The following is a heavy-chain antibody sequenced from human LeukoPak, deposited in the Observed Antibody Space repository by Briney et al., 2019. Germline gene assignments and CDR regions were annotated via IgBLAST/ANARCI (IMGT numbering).Heavy chain of an antibody. CDR3: ARHGYSSSEYFQH. Sequence: GESLKISCKGSGYLFTNYWIGWVRQMPGKGLEWMGIIYPGDSETRYGPSSQGQVTISADKSINTAYLQWSGLKASDTAMYYCARHGYSSSEYFQHWGQGTLVTVSS. CDR2: IYPGDSET. J-gene: IGHJ1*01. V-gene: IGHV5-51*01. D-gene: IGHD6-13*01. CDR1: GYLFTNYW.